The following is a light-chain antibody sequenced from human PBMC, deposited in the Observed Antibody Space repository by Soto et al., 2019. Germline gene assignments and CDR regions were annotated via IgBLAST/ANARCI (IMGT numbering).Light chain of an antibody. CDR1: ESVSTY. CDR3: QQRSDLLT. J-gene: IGKJ4*01. CDR2: DAS. Sequence: EIVLTQSPATLSLSPGERATLSCRASESVSTYLVWYQQKPGQAPRLLIYDASNRATGIPARLSGSGSGTDFILTISSLEPEDCAVYYCQQRSDLLTFGGGTKVEIK. V-gene: IGKV3-11*01.